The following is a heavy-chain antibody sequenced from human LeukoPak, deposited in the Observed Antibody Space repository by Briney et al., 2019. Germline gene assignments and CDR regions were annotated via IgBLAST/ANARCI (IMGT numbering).Heavy chain of an antibody. D-gene: IGHD3-10*01. CDR1: GFTFSNYW. V-gene: IGHV3-7*02. CDR3: ATRGDRSFDY. CDR2: IKQDGSEN. Sequence: GGSLRLSCTASGFTFSNYWMSWVRQAPGKGLEWVANIKQDGSENDYVDALKGRFTVSRDNAKNSLYLQMDSLRAEDTAVYYCATRGDRSFDYWGQGTLVTVSS. J-gene: IGHJ4*02.